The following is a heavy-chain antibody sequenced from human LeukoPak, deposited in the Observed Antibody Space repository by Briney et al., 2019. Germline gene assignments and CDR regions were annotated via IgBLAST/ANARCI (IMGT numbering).Heavy chain of an antibody. V-gene: IGHV3-23*01. D-gene: IGHD3-10*01. Sequence: GSPRLSCAASGFTLGNYAMSWVGQAPGKGLEWVSAVGGGGTSTYYAESVRGRFTFSSDSSKNTLYLPMNSLRAADTAVYYCARDSPTWFGQLVNYFDYWGQETLVTVSS. J-gene: IGHJ4*02. CDR2: VGGGGTST. CDR3: ARDSPTWFGQLVNYFDY. CDR1: GFTLGNYA.